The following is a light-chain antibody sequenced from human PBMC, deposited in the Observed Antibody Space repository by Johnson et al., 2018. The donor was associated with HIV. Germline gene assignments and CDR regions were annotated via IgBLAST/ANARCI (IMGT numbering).Light chain of an antibody. CDR1: SSNIGNNY. V-gene: IGLV1-51*01. CDR2: DNN. J-gene: IGLJ1*01. CDR3: GTWDSSLSAGRV. Sequence: QAVLTQPPSVSAAPGQKVTISCSGSSSNIGNNYVSWYQQFPGTAPKLVIYDNNKRPSGIPDRFSGSQSGTSATLGITGLQTGDEADYYCGTWDSSLSAGRVFGTGTKVTVL.